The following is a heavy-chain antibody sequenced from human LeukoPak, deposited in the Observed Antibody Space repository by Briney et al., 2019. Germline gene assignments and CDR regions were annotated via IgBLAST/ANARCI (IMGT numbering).Heavy chain of an antibody. CDR2: IYSGGST. Sequence: PGGSLRLSCAASGFTVSSNYVSRVRQAPGKGLEWVSVIYSGGSTYYADSVKGRFTISRDNSKNTLYLQMNSLRAEDTAVYYCARDRRYYDSSGYLYYYGMDVWGQGTTVTVSS. D-gene: IGHD3-22*01. CDR1: GFTVSSNY. V-gene: IGHV3-66*01. CDR3: ARDRRYYDSSGYLYYYGMDV. J-gene: IGHJ6*02.